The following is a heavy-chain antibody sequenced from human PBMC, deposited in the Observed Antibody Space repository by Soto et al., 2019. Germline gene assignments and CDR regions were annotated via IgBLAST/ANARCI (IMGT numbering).Heavy chain of an antibody. CDR1: GGIFSNFA. V-gene: IGHV1-69*18. D-gene: IGHD2-15*01. CDR2: VVPVYGAG. CDR3: AKDGGGYP. J-gene: IGHJ5*02. Sequence: HAQLVQSGAELRKPGSSVKVSCKASGGIFSNFAFSWVRQAPGQGLEWVGTVVPVYGAGHYAHQFQGRVTITADESTTTTYMEMSGLRSEDTAVYYCAKDGGGYPWGQGTLVTVSS.